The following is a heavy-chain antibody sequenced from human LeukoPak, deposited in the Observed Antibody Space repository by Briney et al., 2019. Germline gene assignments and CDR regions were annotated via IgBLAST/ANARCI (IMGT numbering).Heavy chain of an antibody. CDR1: GFTFSSYG. D-gene: IGHD6-13*01. Sequence: PGRSLRLSCAASGFTFSSYGMHWVRQAPGKGLEWVAVIWYDGSNKYYADSVKGRFTISRDNSKNTLYLQMNSLRAEDTAVYYCATSSSWYIRYYYYGMDVWGQGTTVTVSS. J-gene: IGHJ6*02. CDR2: IWYDGSNK. CDR3: ATSSSWYIRYYYYGMDV. V-gene: IGHV3-30*19.